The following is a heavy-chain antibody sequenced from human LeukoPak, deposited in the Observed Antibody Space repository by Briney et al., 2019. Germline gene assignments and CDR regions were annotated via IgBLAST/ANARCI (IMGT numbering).Heavy chain of an antibody. J-gene: IGHJ6*03. Sequence: ASVKVSCKASGYTFTGYYMHWVRQAPGQGLEWMGWINPNSGGTNYAQKFQGRVTMTTDTSTSTAYMELRSLRSDDTAVYYCARESDGYYMDVWGKGTTVTVSS. CDR2: INPNSGGT. V-gene: IGHV1-2*02. D-gene: IGHD5-24*01. CDR1: GYTFTGYY. CDR3: ARESDGYYMDV.